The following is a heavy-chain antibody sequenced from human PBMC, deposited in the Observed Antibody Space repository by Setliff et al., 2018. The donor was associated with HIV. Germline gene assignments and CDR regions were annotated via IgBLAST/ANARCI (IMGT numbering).Heavy chain of an antibody. CDR2: VYHTGST. J-gene: IGHJ4*02. CDR3: AKGAGFYGDYTFDH. Sequence: SETLSLTCDVSGVSISDNNWWSWVRQPPGRGLEWIGEVYHTGSTNYNPSLKSRVITSVDRSKNQFSLKVTSVTAADTAVYYCAKGAGFYGDYTFDHWGQGRQVTVSS. CDR1: GVSISDNNW. D-gene: IGHD4-17*01. V-gene: IGHV4-4*02.